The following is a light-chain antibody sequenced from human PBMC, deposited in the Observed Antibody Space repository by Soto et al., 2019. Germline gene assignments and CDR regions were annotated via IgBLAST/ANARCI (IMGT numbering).Light chain of an antibody. J-gene: IGLJ1*01. CDR1: SGSIASNY. V-gene: IGLV6-57*04. Sequence: FMLTQPNSVSESPGETVPISCTRSSGSIASNYVQWYQQPPGSAPTTVIYEDNQRPPGVPDRFSGSLDSSSNSASLTISGLKTEDEAYYYSQSYDSSNPGLFGTGTKLTVL. CDR2: EDN. CDR3: QSYDSSNPGL.